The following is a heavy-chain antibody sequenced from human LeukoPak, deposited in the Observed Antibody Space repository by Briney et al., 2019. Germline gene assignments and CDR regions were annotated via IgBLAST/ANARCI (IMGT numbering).Heavy chain of an antibody. CDR3: ARIDKTQRLVLGVEQ. D-gene: IGHD6-13*01. Sequence: SETLSLTCTVSGYYVTDGYYWGWIRQPSGKGLEWIGHIYHFGDTFYNPSLNTRVTLSVDTSQNQISLTLTSLTAADTATYYCARIDKTQRLVLGVEQWGQGTLVTVSS. CDR2: IYHFGDT. V-gene: IGHV4-38-2*02. CDR1: GYYVTDGYY. J-gene: IGHJ1*01.